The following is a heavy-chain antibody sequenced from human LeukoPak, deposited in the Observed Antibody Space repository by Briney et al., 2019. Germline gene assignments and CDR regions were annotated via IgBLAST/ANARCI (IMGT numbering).Heavy chain of an antibody. CDR2: INPSGGST. Sequence: ASVKVSCKASGYTFTGYYMHWVRQAPGQGLEWMGIINPSGGSTSYAQKFQGRGTMTRDKSTSTDYMELSRLRSEDTAVYYCARDNSVEDTAWWFDPWGPGTLVTVSS. V-gene: IGHV1-46*01. CDR1: GYTFTGYY. J-gene: IGHJ5*02. D-gene: IGHD4-23*01. CDR3: ARDNSVEDTAWWFDP.